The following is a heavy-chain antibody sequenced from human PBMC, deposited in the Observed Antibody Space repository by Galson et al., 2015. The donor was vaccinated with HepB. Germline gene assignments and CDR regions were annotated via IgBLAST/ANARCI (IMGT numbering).Heavy chain of an antibody. CDR1: GFTFSSYW. CDR3: ARDLEATFDY. V-gene: IGHV3-74*01. Sequence: SLRLSCAASGFTFSSYWMHWVRQAPGKGLVWVSRINSDGSSTNYADSVKGRFAITRDTAKNTLYLQMNSLRAEDTAVHYRARDLEATFDYWGQGTLVTVSS. CDR2: INSDGSST. J-gene: IGHJ4*02.